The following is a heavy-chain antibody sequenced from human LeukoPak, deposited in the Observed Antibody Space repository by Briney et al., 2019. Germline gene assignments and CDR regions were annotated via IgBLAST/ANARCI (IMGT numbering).Heavy chain of an antibody. J-gene: IGHJ3*02. Sequence: SETLSLTCTVSGGSISSYYWSWIRQPAGKGLEWIGRIYTSGSTNYNPSLKSRVTMSVDTSKNQFSLKLSSVTAADTAVYYCARDSPFWYSSSFDAFDIWGQGTMVTVSS. V-gene: IGHV4-4*07. CDR2: IYTSGST. CDR1: GGSISSYY. D-gene: IGHD6-13*01. CDR3: ARDSPFWYSSSFDAFDI.